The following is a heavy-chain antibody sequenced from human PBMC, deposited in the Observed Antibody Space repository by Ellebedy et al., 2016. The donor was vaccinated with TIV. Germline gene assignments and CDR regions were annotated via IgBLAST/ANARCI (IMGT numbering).Heavy chain of an antibody. CDR2: IYHSGST. D-gene: IGHD7-27*01. CDR3: ASQASNWALDY. CDR1: GGSISSYY. V-gene: IGHV4-59*12. Sequence: SETLSLTXTVSGGSISSYYWSWIRQPPGKGLEWIGYIYHSGSTYYNPSLKSRVTISVDRSKNQFSLKLSSVTAADTAVYYCASQASNWALDYWGQGTLVTVSS. J-gene: IGHJ4*02.